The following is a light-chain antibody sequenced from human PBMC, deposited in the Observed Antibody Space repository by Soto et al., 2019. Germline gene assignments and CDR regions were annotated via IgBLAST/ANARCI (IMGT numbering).Light chain of an antibody. CDR3: HQYGSPDT. J-gene: IGKJ2*01. CDR1: QSVSSN. Sequence: EIVMTQSPATLSVSPGERATLSCRASQSVSSNLAWYQQKPGQAPRLLIYGASTRATGIPARFSGSGSGTDFTLTINRVEPEDFALYYCHQYGSPDTFGQGTKVDIK. V-gene: IGKV3-15*01. CDR2: GAS.